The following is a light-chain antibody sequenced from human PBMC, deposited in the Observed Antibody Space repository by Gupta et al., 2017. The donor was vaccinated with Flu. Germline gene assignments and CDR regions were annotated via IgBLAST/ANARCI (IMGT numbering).Light chain of an antibody. J-gene: IGKJ2*02. Sequence: DAVMTQSPLSLPVTLGQPASISCRSSQSLVYKNGITSLNWFQQSPGQSPRRLIYEVSHRDSGGPDRFSGSGSLPDFTLKSSRGEAADVGVYYGRRGKDPWTFGPGTTMEI. CDR2: EVS. CDR3: RRGKDPWT. CDR1: QSLVYKNGITS. V-gene: IGKV2-30*01.